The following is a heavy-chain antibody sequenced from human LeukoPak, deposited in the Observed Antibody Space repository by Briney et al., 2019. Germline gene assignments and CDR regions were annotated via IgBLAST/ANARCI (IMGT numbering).Heavy chain of an antibody. CDR3: SRGKDANGLYYFEY. CDR2: IWYEGSST. Sequence: PGGSLRLSCAASGFIFSSYGMYCLRQAPGKGLEWVALIWYEGSSTYCAHSVRGRFTISRYNSKNTMYLQIDSLRGVDTAVYYCSRGKDANGLYYFEYWGRGTLVTVSS. J-gene: IGHJ4*02. D-gene: IGHD5-24*01. V-gene: IGHV3-33*01. CDR1: GFIFSSYG.